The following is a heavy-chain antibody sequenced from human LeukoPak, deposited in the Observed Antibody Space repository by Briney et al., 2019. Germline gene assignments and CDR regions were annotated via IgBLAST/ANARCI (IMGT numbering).Heavy chain of an antibody. CDR2: IYYSGST. J-gene: IGHJ4*02. D-gene: IGHD3-16*01. CDR1: GGSISSGDYY. V-gene: IGHV4-61*08. Sequence: SETLSLTCTVSGGSISSGDYYWSWIRQPPGRDLEWIGYIYYSGSTTYNPSLKSRGIIVLDTSRNQFSLRLSSVTAADTAVYYCTQGAGWLIDYWGQGILVSVSS. CDR3: TQGAGWLIDY.